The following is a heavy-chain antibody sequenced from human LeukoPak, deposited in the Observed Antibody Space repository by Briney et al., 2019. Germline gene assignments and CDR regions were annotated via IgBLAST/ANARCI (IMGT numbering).Heavy chain of an antibody. V-gene: IGHV3-23*01. D-gene: IGHD3-9*01. CDR3: ARDSSLTPAFDI. CDR1: GFTFSSYA. J-gene: IGHJ3*02. CDR2: ISGSGGST. Sequence: GGSLRLSCAASGFTFSSYAMSWVRQAPGKGLEWVSAISGSGGSTYYADSVKGRFTISRDNSKNTLYLQMNSLRAEDTAVYYCARDSSLTPAFDIWGQGTMVTVSS.